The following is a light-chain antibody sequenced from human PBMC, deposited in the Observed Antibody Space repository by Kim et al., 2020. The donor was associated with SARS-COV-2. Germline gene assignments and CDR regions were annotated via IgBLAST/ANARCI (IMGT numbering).Light chain of an antibody. CDR3: QQYDSLPLT. CDR1: QDISNF. CDR2: DAS. V-gene: IGKV1-33*01. Sequence: DIQMTQSPSSLSASVGDRVTITCQASQDISNFLSWYQQKPGKAPKLLIYDASNLETGVPSRFSGSGSGTDFTFTISSLQPEDIATYYCQQYDSLPLTFGQETKLEIK. J-gene: IGKJ2*01.